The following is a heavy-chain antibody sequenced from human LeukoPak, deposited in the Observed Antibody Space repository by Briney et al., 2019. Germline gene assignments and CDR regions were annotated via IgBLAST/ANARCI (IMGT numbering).Heavy chain of an antibody. J-gene: IGHJ4*02. CDR3: ARDGSYDYVWGSIPQYTYYFDY. V-gene: IGHV1-69*13. CDR2: IIPIFGTA. Sequence: SVKVSCKASGGTFSSYAISWVRQAPGQGLEWMGGIIPIFGTANYAQTFQGRVTITADESTSTAYMELSSLRSEDTAVYYCARDGSYDYVWGSIPQYTYYFDYWGQGTLVTVSS. CDR1: GGTFSSYA. D-gene: IGHD3-16*01.